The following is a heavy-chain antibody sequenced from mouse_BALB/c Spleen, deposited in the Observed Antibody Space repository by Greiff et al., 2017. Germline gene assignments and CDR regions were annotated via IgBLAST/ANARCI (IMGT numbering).Heavy chain of an antibody. J-gene: IGHJ1*01. CDR3: ASGNWYFDV. Sequence: DVKLQESGPGLVKPSQSLSLTCSVTGYSITSGYYWNWIRQFPGNKLEWMGYISYDGSNNYNPSLKNRISITRDTSKNQFFLKLNSVTTEDTATYYCASGNWYFDVWGAGTTVTVAS. V-gene: IGHV3-6*02. CDR1: GYSITSGYY. D-gene: IGHD1-1*02. CDR2: ISYDGSN.